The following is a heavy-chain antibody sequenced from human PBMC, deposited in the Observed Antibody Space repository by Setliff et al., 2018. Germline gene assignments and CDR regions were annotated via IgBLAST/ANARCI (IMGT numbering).Heavy chain of an antibody. CDR1: GYTFTSYG. Sequence: ASVKVSCKASGYTFTSYGISWVRQAPGQGLEWMGWISAYNGNTNYAQKLQGRATMTTDTSTSTAYMELRSLRSDDTAVYYCARDPREGDYGDSYAAYYYYGMDVWGQGTTVTVSS. J-gene: IGHJ6*02. V-gene: IGHV1-18*01. CDR2: ISAYNGNT. CDR3: ARDPREGDYGDSYAAYYYYGMDV. D-gene: IGHD4-17*01.